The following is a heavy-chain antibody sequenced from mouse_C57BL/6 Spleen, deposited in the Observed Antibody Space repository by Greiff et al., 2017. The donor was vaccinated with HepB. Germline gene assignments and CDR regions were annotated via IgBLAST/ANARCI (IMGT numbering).Heavy chain of an antibody. CDR1: GYTFTSYW. Sequence: QVQLQQPGAELVKPGASVKMSCKASGYTFTSYWITWVKQRPGKGLEWSGAIYPGSGSTNYNEKFKSKATLTVDTSSSTAYMQLSSLTSEDSAVYYCVDSNPYYCDYWGQGTTLTVSS. CDR2: IYPGSGST. J-gene: IGHJ2*01. D-gene: IGHD2-5*01. V-gene: IGHV1-55*01. CDR3: VDSNPYYCDY.